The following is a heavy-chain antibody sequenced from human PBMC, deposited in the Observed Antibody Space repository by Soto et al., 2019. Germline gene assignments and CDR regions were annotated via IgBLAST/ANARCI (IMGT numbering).Heavy chain of an antibody. CDR2: VYHAGNT. D-gene: IGHD3-22*01. J-gene: IGHJ4*02. CDR3: ARVFTSSGFDI. Sequence: QVHLQESGPGLVKPSGTLSLTCDVSGGSVSSTTWWSWLRQPPGKGLEWIGEVYHAGNTNYNPSLQRRVTMSVDKSKNQFSLKLNSVTAADTAVYYCARVFTSSGFDIWGQGTLVTVSS. V-gene: IGHV4-4*02. CDR1: GGSVSSTTW.